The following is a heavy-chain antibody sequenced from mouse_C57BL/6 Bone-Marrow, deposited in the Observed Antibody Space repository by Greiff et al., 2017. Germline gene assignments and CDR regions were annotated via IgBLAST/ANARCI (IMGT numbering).Heavy chain of an antibody. V-gene: IGHV10-1*01. J-gene: IGHJ3*01. Sequence: EVKLQESGGGLVQPKGSLKLSCAASGFSFNTYAMNWVRQAPGKGLEWVARIRSKSNNYATYYADSVKDRFTISRDDSESMLYLQMNNLKTEDTAMYYCVRESPLLLSLFAYWGQGTLVTVSA. CDR1: GFSFNTYA. D-gene: IGHD2-1*01. CDR2: IRSKSNNYAT. CDR3: VRESPLLLSLFAY.